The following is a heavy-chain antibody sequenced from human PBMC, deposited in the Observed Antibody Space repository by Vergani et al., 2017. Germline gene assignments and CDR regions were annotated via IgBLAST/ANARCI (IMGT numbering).Heavy chain of an antibody. D-gene: IGHD3-16*01. CDR3: ARGNPYVDFDI. CDR2: IHTNGVF. CDR1: GGSFNSGSYY. Sequence: QVQLQESGPGLVKPSQTLSLTCTVSGGSFNSGSYYWSWLRQPAGKRLEWIGRIHTNGVFHYNPSLNSRATISVDTSRNHISLKLTSVTATDTAIHFCARGNPYVDFDIWGQGTMITVSS. V-gene: IGHV4-61*02. J-gene: IGHJ3*02.